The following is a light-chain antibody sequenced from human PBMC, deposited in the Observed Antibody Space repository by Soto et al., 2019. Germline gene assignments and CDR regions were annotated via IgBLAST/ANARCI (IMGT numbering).Light chain of an antibody. V-gene: IGKV1-5*03. CDR1: QSISSW. J-gene: IGKJ1*01. Sequence: RMTQSPSTLSVSVADRVTITCRASQSISSWLAWYQQKPGKAPKILLYKASILESGVPSRFSGSGSGTELTLTISSLQPDDFATYYCQHYNMYSETFGQGTKVEVK. CDR3: QHYNMYSET. CDR2: KAS.